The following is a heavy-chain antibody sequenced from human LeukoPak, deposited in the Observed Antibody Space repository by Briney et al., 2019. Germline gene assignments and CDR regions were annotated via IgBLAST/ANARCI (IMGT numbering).Heavy chain of an antibody. CDR1: GDSVSSNSAA. J-gene: IGHJ4*02. Sequence: SQTLSLTCAISGDSVSSNSAAWNWIRQSPSRGLEWLGRTYYRSKWYSDYAVSVKSRITINPDTSKNQFSLQLNSVTPEDTAVYYCAREYGSGITGTTYFDYWGQGTLVTVSS. CDR3: AREYGSGITGTTYFDY. D-gene: IGHD1-20*01. CDR2: TYYRSKWYS. V-gene: IGHV6-1*01.